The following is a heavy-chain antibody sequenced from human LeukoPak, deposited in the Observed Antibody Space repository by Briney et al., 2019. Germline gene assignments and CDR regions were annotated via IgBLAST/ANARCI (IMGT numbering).Heavy chain of an antibody. J-gene: IGHJ3*02. Sequence: GGSLRLSCAASGFTFSDYYMTWMRQAPGRGLEWVSYISSSGSSTNYADSAKGRFTISRDNAKKSLYLQMNSLRAEDTAVYYCARVPGKYAFDIWGQGTMVSVSS. CDR2: ISSSGSST. CDR3: ARVPGKYAFDI. V-gene: IGHV3-11*05. CDR1: GFTFSDYY.